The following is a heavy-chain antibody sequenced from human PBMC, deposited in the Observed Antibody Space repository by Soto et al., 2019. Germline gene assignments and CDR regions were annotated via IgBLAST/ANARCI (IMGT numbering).Heavy chain of an antibody. J-gene: IGHJ6*02. CDR1: GFTFSSYA. CDR3: ARADSGNYYYYYHPMDV. D-gene: IGHD1-26*01. V-gene: IGHV3-64*01. Sequence: PGGSLRLSCAASGFTFSSYAMHWVRQAPGKGLEYVSAISSNGGSTYYANSVKGRFTISRDNSKNTLYLQMGSLRVEDMAVYYCARADSGNYYYYYHPMDVWGQGTTVTVSS. CDR2: ISSNGGST.